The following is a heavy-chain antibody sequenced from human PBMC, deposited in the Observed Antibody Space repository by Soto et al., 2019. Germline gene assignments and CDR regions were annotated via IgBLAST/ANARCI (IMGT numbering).Heavy chain of an antibody. J-gene: IGHJ4*02. Sequence: PSETLSLTCAVYGGSFSGYYWSWIRQPPGKGLEWIGEINHSGSTNYNPSLKSRVTISVDTSKNQFSLKLSSVTAADTAVYYCAIRGYSYGNTFFYWGQRTLVTVSS. D-gene: IGHD5-18*01. V-gene: IGHV4-34*01. CDR3: AIRGYSYGNTFFY. CDR2: INHSGST. CDR1: GGSFSGYY.